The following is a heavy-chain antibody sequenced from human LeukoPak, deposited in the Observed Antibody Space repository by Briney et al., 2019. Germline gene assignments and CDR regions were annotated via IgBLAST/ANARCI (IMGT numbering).Heavy chain of an antibody. CDR2: ISYDGSNK. CDR3: AKTETYYDILTGYYKGAFDI. V-gene: IGHV3-30*18. Sequence: TGRSLRLSCAASGFTFSSYGMHWVRQAPGKGLEWVAVISYDGSNKYYADSVKGRFTISRDNSKNTLYLQMNSLRAENTAVYHCAKTETYYDILTGYYKGAFDIWGQGTMVTVSS. D-gene: IGHD3-9*01. CDR1: GFTFSSYG. J-gene: IGHJ3*02.